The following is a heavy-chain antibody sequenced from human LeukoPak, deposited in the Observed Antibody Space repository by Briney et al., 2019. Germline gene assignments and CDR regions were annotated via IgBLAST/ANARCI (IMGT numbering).Heavy chain of an antibody. D-gene: IGHD5-18*01. V-gene: IGHV3-30*04. CDR3: ARGRFGYSYGSGFDY. CDR1: GFTFSDYA. CDR2: ISHDGNNK. J-gene: IGHJ4*02. Sequence: PGRSLRLSCAASGFTFSDYAVHWVRQAPGKGLEWMAIISHDGNNKYYADSVRGRLTISRDNSQSTVYVQMDSLRAEDTAMHYCARGRFGYSYGSGFDYWGQGTLVTVSS.